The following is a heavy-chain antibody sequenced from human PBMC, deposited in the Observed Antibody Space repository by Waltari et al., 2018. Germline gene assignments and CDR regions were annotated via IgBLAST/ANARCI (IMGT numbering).Heavy chain of an antibody. CDR3: ARASVAGTDY. V-gene: IGHV4-31*03. D-gene: IGHD6-19*01. J-gene: IGHJ4*02. CDR2: IYYTGTT. CDR1: GDSISSLAFY. Sequence: QVQLQESGPRQVKPSQTLSLTCTVPGDSISSLAFYWSWIRQHPEKGLEWIGYIYYTGTTYYNPALESRITISVDTSRNQFSLKLNSVTAADTAVYYCARASVAGTDYWGQGTVVTVSS.